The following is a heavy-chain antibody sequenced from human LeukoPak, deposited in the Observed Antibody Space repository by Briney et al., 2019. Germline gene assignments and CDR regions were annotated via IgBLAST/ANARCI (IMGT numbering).Heavy chain of an antibody. Sequence: PGGSLRLSCAASVFTFSTYSMHWVRQAPGKGLEWVSSIRSGSTYINYADSVKGRFTISRDDAKKSLYLQMNSLRAEDTAVYYCARDGIFDYWGQGTLVTVSS. CDR3: ARDGIFDY. V-gene: IGHV3-21*01. J-gene: IGHJ4*02. CDR2: IRSGSTYI. CDR1: VFTFSTYS.